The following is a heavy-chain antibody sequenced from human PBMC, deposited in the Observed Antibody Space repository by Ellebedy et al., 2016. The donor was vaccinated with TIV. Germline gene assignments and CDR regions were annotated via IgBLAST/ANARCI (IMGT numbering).Heavy chain of an antibody. J-gene: IGHJ4*02. V-gene: IGHV4-39*07. D-gene: IGHD3-22*01. Sequence: MPSETLSLTCTVSGGSISTSSYYWGWIRQPPGKGLEWIGEINHSGSTNYNPSLKSRVTISVDTSKNQFSLKLSSVTAADTAVYYCAREAYDNSGSHLDYWGQGTLVTVSS. CDR2: INHSGST. CDR1: GGSISTSSYY. CDR3: AREAYDNSGSHLDY.